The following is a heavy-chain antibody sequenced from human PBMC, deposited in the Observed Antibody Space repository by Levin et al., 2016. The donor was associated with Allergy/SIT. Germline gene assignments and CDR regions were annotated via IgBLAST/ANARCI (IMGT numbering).Heavy chain of an antibody. CDR3: AELGIGY. D-gene: IGHD7-27*01. Sequence: GESLKISCAASGFAFSNAWMSWVRQAPGKGLEWVGRVRSRADGETTEYAAPVKGGFTISRDDSKNTLYLQMNSLKTEDTAVYYCAELGIGYWGQGTLVTVSS. J-gene: IGHJ4*02. V-gene: IGHV3-15*01. CDR1: GFAFSNAW. CDR2: VRSRADGETT.